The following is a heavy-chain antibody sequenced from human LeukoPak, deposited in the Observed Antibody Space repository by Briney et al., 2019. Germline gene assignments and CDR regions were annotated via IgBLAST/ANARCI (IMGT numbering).Heavy chain of an antibody. CDR1: GFTFNTYA. V-gene: IGHV3-7*01. D-gene: IGHD3-10*01. J-gene: IGHJ4*02. Sequence: GGSLRLSCAASGFTFNTYAMSWVRQAPGKGLEWVANIKQDGSEKNYVDSVKGRFIISRDNTKNSLYMQVNSLRVEDTAVYYCARDSPFGVYWGQGALVTVSS. CDR2: IKQDGSEK. CDR3: ARDSPFGVY.